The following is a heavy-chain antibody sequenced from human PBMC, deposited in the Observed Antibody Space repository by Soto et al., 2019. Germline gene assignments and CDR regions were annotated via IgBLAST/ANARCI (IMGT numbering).Heavy chain of an antibody. CDR3: SIFNILGYYYCMVF. D-gene: IGHD3-3*02. V-gene: IGHV3-23*01. CDR1: GFTFSSYA. Sequence: QPGGSLRLSCAASGFTFSSYAMSWVRQAPGKGLEWVSAISGSGGSTYYADSVMGRFTISRDNSKNTLYLQMNSLRAEDTAVYYCSIFNILGYYYCMVFWGQGIMVTVSS. CDR2: ISGSGGST. J-gene: IGHJ6*02.